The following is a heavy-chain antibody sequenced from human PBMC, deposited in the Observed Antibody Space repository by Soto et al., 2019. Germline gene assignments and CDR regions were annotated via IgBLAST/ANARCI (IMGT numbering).Heavy chain of an antibody. CDR3: ARMVSLGSRDAFDI. CDR1: GNTFTGYY. V-gene: IGHV1-2*04. CDR2: INPNSGGT. J-gene: IGHJ3*02. D-gene: IGHD2-8*01. Sequence: ASVKVSCKASGNTFTGYYMHWVRQAPGQGLEWMGWINPNSGGTNYAQKFQGWVTMTRDTSISTAYMELSRLRSDDTAVYYCARMVSLGSRDAFDIWGQGTMVTVSS.